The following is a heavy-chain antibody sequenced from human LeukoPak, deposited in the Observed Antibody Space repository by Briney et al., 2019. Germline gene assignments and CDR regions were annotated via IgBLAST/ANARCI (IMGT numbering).Heavy chain of an antibody. CDR3: ASIAVAGNRVDY. D-gene: IGHD6-19*01. Sequence: GGSLRLSCAASGFTFSSYSMNWVRQAPGKGLEWVSSISSSSYIYYADSVKGRFTISRDNAKNSLYLQMNSLRAEDTAVYYCASIAVAGNRVDYWGQGTLVTVSS. CDR2: ISSSSYI. CDR1: GFTFSSYS. V-gene: IGHV3-21*01. J-gene: IGHJ4*02.